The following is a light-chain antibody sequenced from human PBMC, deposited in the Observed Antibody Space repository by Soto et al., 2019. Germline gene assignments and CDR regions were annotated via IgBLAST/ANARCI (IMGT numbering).Light chain of an antibody. CDR3: QQYGSTQFT. CDR2: GAS. V-gene: IGKV3-20*01. Sequence: EIVLTQSPGTLSLSPGERATLSCRASQSVSSSYLAWYQQKPGQAPRLLIYGASSRVTGIPDRFSGSGSGTDFTLTISRLEPEDVAVYFCQQYGSTQFTFGPGTRVDIK. CDR1: QSVSSSY. J-gene: IGKJ3*01.